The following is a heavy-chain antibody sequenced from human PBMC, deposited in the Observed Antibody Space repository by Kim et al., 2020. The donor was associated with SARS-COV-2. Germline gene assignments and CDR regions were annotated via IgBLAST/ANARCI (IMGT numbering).Heavy chain of an antibody. CDR3: ARGSPVYYDILTGYYRDY. Sequence: ASVKVSCKASGYTFTSYYMHWVPQAPGQGLEWMGIINPSGGSTSYAQKFQGRVTMTRDTSTSTVYMELSSLRSEDTAVHYCARGSPVYYDILTGYYRDYWGQGTLVTVSS. V-gene: IGHV1-46*01. D-gene: IGHD3-9*01. CDR1: GYTFTSYY. CDR2: INPSGGST. J-gene: IGHJ4*02.